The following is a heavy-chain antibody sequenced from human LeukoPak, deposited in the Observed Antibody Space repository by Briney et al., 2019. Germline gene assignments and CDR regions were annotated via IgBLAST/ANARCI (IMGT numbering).Heavy chain of an antibody. D-gene: IGHD6-19*01. CDR2: IISTGGTI. CDR3: AGYSSGWFGAFHI. V-gene: IGHV3-11*04. J-gene: IGHJ3*02. Sequence: GGSLRLSXAASGFTFSDYYMSWIRQAPGKGLEWLSSIISTGGTIYYADSVKGRFIISRDNAKNSLYLQMNSLRAEDTAVYYCAGYSSGWFGAFHIWGQGTMVTVSS. CDR1: GFTFSDYY.